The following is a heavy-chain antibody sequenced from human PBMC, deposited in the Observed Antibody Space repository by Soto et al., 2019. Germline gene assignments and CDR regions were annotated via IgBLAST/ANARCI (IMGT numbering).Heavy chain of an antibody. J-gene: IGHJ4*02. CDR1: GVSISTPGMG. Sequence: QITLKESGPTLVKPTQTLTLTCTFSGVSISTPGMGVGWIRQPPGKALEWLALIYWNDDALYRPSLENRLSITKDSSKNQVVLTMTNMGPVDTATYYCALRQSRGFLEWFSFWGQGSLVTVSS. D-gene: IGHD3-3*01. CDR3: ALRQSRGFLEWFSF. CDR2: IYWNDDA. V-gene: IGHV2-5*01.